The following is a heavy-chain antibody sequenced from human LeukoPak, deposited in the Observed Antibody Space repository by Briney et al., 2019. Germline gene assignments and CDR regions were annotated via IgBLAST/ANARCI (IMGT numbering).Heavy chain of an antibody. CDR1: GFTFSSYA. J-gene: IGHJ4*02. Sequence: LRLSCAASGFTFSSYAMSWVRQAPGKGLEWIGYIYHSGSTYYNPSLKSRVTISVDRSKNQFSLKLSSVTAADTAVYYCARGVYSGYDFGFDYWGQGTLVTVSS. V-gene: IGHV4-30-2*01. CDR2: IYHSGST. D-gene: IGHD5-12*01. CDR3: ARGVYSGYDFGFDY.